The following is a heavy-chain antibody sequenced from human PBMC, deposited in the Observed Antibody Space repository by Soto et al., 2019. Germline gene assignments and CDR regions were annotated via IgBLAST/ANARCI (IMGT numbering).Heavy chain of an antibody. J-gene: IGHJ6*03. CDR1: GGTFGSYT. CDR3: ARVPGCSSTSCYLLYMDV. D-gene: IGHD2-2*01. CDR2: IIPILGIA. Sequence: SVKVTLKASGGTFGSYTSSLLRHSHEQGLEWMGRIIPILGIANYAQKFQGRVTITADKSTSTAYMELSSLRSEDTDVYYCARVPGCSSTSCYLLYMDVWGKGTTVTVSS. V-gene: IGHV1-69*02.